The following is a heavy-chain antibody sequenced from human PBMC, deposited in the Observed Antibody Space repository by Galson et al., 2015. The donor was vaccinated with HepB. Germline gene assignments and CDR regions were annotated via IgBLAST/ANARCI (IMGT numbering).Heavy chain of an antibody. CDR1: GYTFTSYG. J-gene: IGHJ4*02. CDR3: ARDVEEQWLVMAGRYIDY. Sequence: SVKVSCKASGYTFTSYGISWVRQAPGQGLEWMGWISAYNGNTNYAQKLQGRVTMTTDTSTSTAYMELGSLRSDDTAVYYCARDVEEQWLVMAGRYIDYWGQGTLVTVSS. CDR2: ISAYNGNT. V-gene: IGHV1-18*01. D-gene: IGHD6-19*01.